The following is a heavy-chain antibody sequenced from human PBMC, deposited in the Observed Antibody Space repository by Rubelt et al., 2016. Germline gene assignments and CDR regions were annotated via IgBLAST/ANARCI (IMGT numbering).Heavy chain of an antibody. CDR3: ARYRAVAGDIDY. V-gene: IGHV1-18*01. CDR2: ISAYNGHT. J-gene: IGHJ4*02. CDR1: GYTFTSYG. Sequence: QVQLVQSGAEVKKPGASVKVSCKASGYTFTSYGISWVRPAPGQGLEWMGWISAYNGHTNYAQQLPGSTTMTTDTSTGTAYRELRSLRTDDTAVDYCARYRAVAGDIDYWGQGTLVTVSS. D-gene: IGHD6-19*01.